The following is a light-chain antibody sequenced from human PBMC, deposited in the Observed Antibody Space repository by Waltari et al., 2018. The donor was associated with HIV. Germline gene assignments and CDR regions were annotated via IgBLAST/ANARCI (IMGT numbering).Light chain of an antibody. V-gene: IGLV2-23*02. J-gene: IGLJ3*02. CDR3: SSYAGARV. Sequence: QSALTQPASVSGSPGQSITISCTVTSRDVGSYNRVSWYQQYPGKAPKLIIYEVTKRPSGVSNRFSGSKSGNTASLTLSGLQADDEADYYCSSYAGARVFGGGTNLIVL. CDR2: EVT. CDR1: SRDVGSYNR.